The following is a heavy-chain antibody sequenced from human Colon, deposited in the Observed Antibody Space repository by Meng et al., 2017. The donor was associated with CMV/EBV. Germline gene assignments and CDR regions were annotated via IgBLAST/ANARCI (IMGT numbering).Heavy chain of an antibody. Sequence: GESLKISCAASVFTFSSFAMHWVRQAPGKGLEWVAVISFDGTNKYYADSVKGRFTISRDNSKNTLYLQMNSLRPEDTAMYYCARAEYGDYVGFYYGMDVWGQGTTVTVSS. CDR1: VFTFSSFA. CDR3: ARAEYGDYVGFYYGMDV. D-gene: IGHD4-17*01. J-gene: IGHJ6*02. CDR2: ISFDGTNK. V-gene: IGHV3-30*04.